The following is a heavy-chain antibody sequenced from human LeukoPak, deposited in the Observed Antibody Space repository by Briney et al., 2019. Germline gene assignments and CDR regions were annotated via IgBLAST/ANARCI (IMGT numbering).Heavy chain of an antibody. D-gene: IGHD3-3*01. J-gene: IGHJ4*02. CDR2: INHSGST. CDR3: ARGPPRGYYRN. CDR1: GGSISSYY. Sequence: SETLSLTCTVSGGSISSYYWSWIRQPPGKGLEWIGEINHSGSTNYNPSLKSRVTISVDTSKNQFSLKLSSVTAADTAVYYCARGPPRGYYRNWGQGTLVTVSS. V-gene: IGHV4-34*01.